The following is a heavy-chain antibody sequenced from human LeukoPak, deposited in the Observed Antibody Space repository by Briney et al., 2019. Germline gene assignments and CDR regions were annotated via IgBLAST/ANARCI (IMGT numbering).Heavy chain of an antibody. CDR1: GGSISSYY. D-gene: IGHD2-2*01. CDR3: ARLRGYCSSTSCSRVGYYMDV. Sequence: SETLSLTCTVSGGSISSYYWSWIRQPPGKGLEWIGYIYTSGSTNYNPSLKSRVTISVDTSKNQFSLKLSSVTAADTAAYYCARLRGYCSSTSCSRVGYYMDVWGKGTTVTVSS. V-gene: IGHV4-4*09. CDR2: IYTSGST. J-gene: IGHJ6*03.